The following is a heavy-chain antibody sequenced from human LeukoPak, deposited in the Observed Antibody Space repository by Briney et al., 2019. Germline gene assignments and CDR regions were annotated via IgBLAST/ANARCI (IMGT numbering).Heavy chain of an antibody. V-gene: IGHV3-53*01. Sequence: GGSLRLSCTVSGFTVSSNSMSWVRQAPGKGLEWVSFIYSGGNTHYSDSVKGRFTISRDNAKNSLYLQMNSLRAEDTAVYYCARDAGYYDILTGYTNWFDPWGQGTLVTVSS. CDR2: IYSGGNT. D-gene: IGHD3-9*01. J-gene: IGHJ5*02. CDR1: GFTVSSNS. CDR3: ARDAGYYDILTGYTNWFDP.